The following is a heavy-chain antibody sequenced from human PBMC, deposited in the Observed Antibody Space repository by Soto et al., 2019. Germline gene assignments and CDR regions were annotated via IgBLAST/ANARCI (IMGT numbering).Heavy chain of an antibody. Sequence: ASVKVSCKVSGYTLTELSMHWVRQAPGKGLEWMGGFDPEDGETIYAQKFQGRVTMTEDTSTDTAYMELSSLRSEDTAVYYCATAIDFWSGYYIRKGGPKYDNWFDPWGQGTLVTVSS. CDR2: FDPEDGET. V-gene: IGHV1-24*01. CDR1: GYTLTELS. CDR3: ATAIDFWSGYYIRKGGPKYDNWFDP. J-gene: IGHJ5*02. D-gene: IGHD3-3*01.